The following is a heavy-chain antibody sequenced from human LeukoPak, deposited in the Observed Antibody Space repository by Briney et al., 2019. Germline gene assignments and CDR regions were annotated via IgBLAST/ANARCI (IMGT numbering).Heavy chain of an antibody. CDR2: INEDGSVK. CDR3: AGGGAVRPDY. D-gene: IGHD6-6*01. Sequence: GGSLRLSCAASEFTFSSYWMSWVRQAPVKGLEWVANINEDGSVKDYVDSVKGRYTISRDNARNSLYLQMNGLRAEDTAVYYCAGGGAVRPDYWGQGTLVTVSS. J-gene: IGHJ4*02. CDR1: EFTFSSYW. V-gene: IGHV3-7*01.